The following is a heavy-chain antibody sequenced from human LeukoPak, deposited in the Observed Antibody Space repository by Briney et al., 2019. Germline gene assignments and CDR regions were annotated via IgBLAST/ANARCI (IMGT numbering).Heavy chain of an antibody. CDR2: FDPEDGET. CDR3: ARGRGGYDSSGYYDNWFDP. D-gene: IGHD3-22*01. V-gene: IGHV1-24*01. J-gene: IGHJ5*02. Sequence: ASVKVSCKVSGYTLTELSMHWVRQAPGKGLEWMGGFDPEDGETIYAQKFQGRVTITADKSTSTAYMELSSLRSEDTAVYYCARGRGGYDSSGYYDNWFDPWGQGTLVTVSS. CDR1: GYTLTELS.